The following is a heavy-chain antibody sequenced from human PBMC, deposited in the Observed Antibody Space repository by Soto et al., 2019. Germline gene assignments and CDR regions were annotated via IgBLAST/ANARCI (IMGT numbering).Heavy chain of an antibody. D-gene: IGHD3-22*01. CDR2: VYYGGST. Sequence: SDTLSLAWTVSGGCISRSRYYWGWIRQPPGKGLEWIGNVYYGGSTYYNPSLKSRVTISVETSKSQFSLKLSSVTAADTAVYYCAGGDYYHSSGYYFYYYTMDVWGQGTTVTVSS. CDR1: GGCISRSRYY. CDR3: AGGDYYHSSGYYFYYYTMDV. J-gene: IGHJ6*02. V-gene: IGHV4-39*01.